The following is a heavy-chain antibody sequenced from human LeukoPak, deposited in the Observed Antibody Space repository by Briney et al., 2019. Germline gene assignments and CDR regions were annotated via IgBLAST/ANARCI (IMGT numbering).Heavy chain of an antibody. Sequence: SETLSLTCTVSGGSISNTLYYWAWIRQPPGKGLESIGSIYYSRSTYYSPSLKSRVTISVDTSKNQFSLKLSSVTAADTAVYYCARPGGRSGSYLTPAFDYWGQGTLVTVSS. J-gene: IGHJ4*02. CDR2: IYYSRST. CDR3: ARPGGRSGSYLTPAFDY. V-gene: IGHV4-39*01. CDR1: GGSISNTLYY. D-gene: IGHD1-26*01.